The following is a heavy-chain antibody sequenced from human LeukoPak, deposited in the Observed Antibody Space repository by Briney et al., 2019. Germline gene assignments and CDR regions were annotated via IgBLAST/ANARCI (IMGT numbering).Heavy chain of an antibody. D-gene: IGHD4-23*01. CDR3: AKDRVRDYFDY. Sequence: GGSLRLSCAASGFTFSSYAMSWVRQAPGKGLEWVSVIYSGGSTYYADSVKGRFTISRDNSKNTLYLQMNSLRVEDTAVYYCAKDRVRDYFDYWGQGTLVTVSS. J-gene: IGHJ4*02. V-gene: IGHV3-23*03. CDR2: IYSGGST. CDR1: GFTFSSYA.